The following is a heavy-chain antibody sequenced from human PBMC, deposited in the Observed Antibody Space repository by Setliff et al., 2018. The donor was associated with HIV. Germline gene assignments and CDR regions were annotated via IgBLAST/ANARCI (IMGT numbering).Heavy chain of an antibody. J-gene: IGHJ4*02. Sequence: SETLSLTCTVSGGSISSHYWTWIRQPPGKGLEWSGYIYYTGSTNYNPSLKSRVTISVDTSKNQFPLKLNSVTAADPAVYYCARVPAGKDYYDSSGYYYRFDYWGQGTLVTVSS. CDR2: IYYTGST. CDR3: ARVPAGKDYYDSSGYYYRFDY. D-gene: IGHD3-22*01. CDR1: GGSISSHY. V-gene: IGHV4-59*11.